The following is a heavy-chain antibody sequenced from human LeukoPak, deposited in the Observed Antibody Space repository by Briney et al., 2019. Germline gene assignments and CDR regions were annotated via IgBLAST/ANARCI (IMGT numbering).Heavy chain of an antibody. Sequence: ASVKVSCKAFGYIFTGYYMHWVRQAPGQGLEWMGWINPNSGGTNYAQKFQGRVTMTRDTSISTAYMELSRLRSDDTAVYYCARAKGGVVVPAAVWGQGTTVTVSS. CDR1: GYIFTGYY. CDR3: ARAKGGVVVPAAV. V-gene: IGHV1-2*02. J-gene: IGHJ6*02. CDR2: INPNSGGT. D-gene: IGHD2-2*01.